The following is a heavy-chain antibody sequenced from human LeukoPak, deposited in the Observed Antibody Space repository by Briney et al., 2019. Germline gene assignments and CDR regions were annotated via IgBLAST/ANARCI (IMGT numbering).Heavy chain of an antibody. CDR3: ARGYSSSWYLNWFDP. Sequence: SETLSLTCTVSGYSISSGYYWGWLRQPPGKGLEWIGSIYHSGSTYYNPSLKSQITISVDTSKNQFSLKLTSVTAADTAVYYCARGYSSSWYLNWFDPWGQGTLVTVSS. J-gene: IGHJ5*02. CDR2: IYHSGST. V-gene: IGHV4-38-2*02. D-gene: IGHD6-13*01. CDR1: GYSISSGYY.